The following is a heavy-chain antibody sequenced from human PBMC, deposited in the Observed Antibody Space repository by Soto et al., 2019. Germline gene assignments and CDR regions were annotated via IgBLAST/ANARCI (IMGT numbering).Heavy chain of an antibody. CDR2: MSYDGTTK. D-gene: IGHD3-10*01. J-gene: IGHJ4*02. CDR3: AREVLWSRYFDY. Sequence: QVQLVESGGGVGQPGRSLRLSCAASGFIFSNYVMYWVRQAPGKGLEWVAFMSYDGTTKYSADSVKGRFTISRDNSKNTLYLQMNSLRPEDTAVYYCAREVLWSRYFDYWGQGTLVTVSS. CDR1: GFIFSNYV. V-gene: IGHV3-30-3*01.